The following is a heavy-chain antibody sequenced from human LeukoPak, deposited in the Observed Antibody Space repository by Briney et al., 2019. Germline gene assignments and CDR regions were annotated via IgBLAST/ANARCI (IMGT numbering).Heavy chain of an antibody. CDR1: GVPISSSTYY. CDR2: IYYSGST. Sequence: SETLSLTCTVSGVPISSSTYYWGWIRQPPGKGLEWIGYIYYSGSTNYNPSLKSRVTISVDTSKNQFSLKLSSVTAADTAVYYCAGEVAATRSFDYWGQGTLVTVSS. V-gene: IGHV4-61*05. J-gene: IGHJ4*02. D-gene: IGHD2-15*01. CDR3: AGEVAATRSFDY.